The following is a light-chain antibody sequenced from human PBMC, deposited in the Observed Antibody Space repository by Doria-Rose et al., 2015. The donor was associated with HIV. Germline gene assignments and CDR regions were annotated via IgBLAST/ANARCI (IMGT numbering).Light chain of an antibody. CDR3: SSYAGTNTLGV. CDR1: SSDVGAYNS. CDR2: EVT. J-gene: IGLJ2*01. V-gene: IGLV2-14*03. Sequence: CTGTSSDVGAYNSVSWYQQHPGKAPKLMIYEVTNRASGVSNRFSGSKSGDTASLTISGLQAEDEADYYCSSYAGTNTLGVFGGGTKLTVL.